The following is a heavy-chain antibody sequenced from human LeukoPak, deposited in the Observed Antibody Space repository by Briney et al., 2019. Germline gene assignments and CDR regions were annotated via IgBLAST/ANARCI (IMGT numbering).Heavy chain of an antibody. CDR1: GFTFSRYW. J-gene: IGHJ4*02. CDR3: AREQGYYSVPGY. D-gene: IGHD3-22*01. CDR2: IRSDGGST. V-gene: IGHV3-74*01. Sequence: GGSLRLFCAASGFTFSRYWMHWVRQAPGKGPVWVSRIRSDGGSTDYADSVKGRFTISRDNAKNTLYLQMNSLRAEDTAVYYCAREQGYYSVPGYWGQGTQVTVSS.